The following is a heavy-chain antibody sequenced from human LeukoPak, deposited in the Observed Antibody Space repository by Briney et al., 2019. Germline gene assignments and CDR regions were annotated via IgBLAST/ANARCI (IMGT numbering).Heavy chain of an antibody. CDR2: ISAYNGNT. V-gene: IGHV1-18*01. CDR3: ARLYYDYVWGSSGPEEYNWFDP. CDR1: RYTFTRYG. J-gene: IGHJ5*02. D-gene: IGHD3-16*01. Sequence: GASVKVSCKASRYTFTRYGISWVRQAPGQGREWMGWISAYNGNTNYAPKLQGRVTMTTDPSTSPAYMELRSLRSDDSAVYYCARLYYDYVWGSSGPEEYNWFDPWGQGTLVTVSS.